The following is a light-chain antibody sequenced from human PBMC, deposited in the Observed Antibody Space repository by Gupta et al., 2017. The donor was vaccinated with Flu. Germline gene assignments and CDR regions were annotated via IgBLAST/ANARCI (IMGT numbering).Light chain of an antibody. Sequence: SYVLTQPPSVSVAPGQTAKITCGGHVIANKDVHWYQKKAGQAPVLVVYDDSDRPSGIPERFSGSSSGNTATLIITRVEAGDEADYYCQVWDESSEDPYVFGTGTKVTVL. V-gene: IGLV3-21*02. CDR3: QVWDESSEDPYV. CDR2: DDS. CDR1: VIANKD. J-gene: IGLJ1*01.